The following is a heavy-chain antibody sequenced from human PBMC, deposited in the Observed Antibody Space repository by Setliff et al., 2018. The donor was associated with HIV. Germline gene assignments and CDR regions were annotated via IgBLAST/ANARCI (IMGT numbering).Heavy chain of an antibody. CDR1: GFTVSSNY. CDR3: ARERGDTAMVEGSAHDAFDI. CDR2: IYSGGST. J-gene: IGHJ3*02. V-gene: IGHV3-66*02. Sequence: GSLRLSCAASGFTVSSNYMSWVRQAPGKGLEWVSVIYSGGSTYYADSVKGRFTISRDNSKNTLYLQMNSLRAEDTAVYYCARERGDTAMVEGSAHDAFDIWGQGTMVTVS. D-gene: IGHD5-18*01.